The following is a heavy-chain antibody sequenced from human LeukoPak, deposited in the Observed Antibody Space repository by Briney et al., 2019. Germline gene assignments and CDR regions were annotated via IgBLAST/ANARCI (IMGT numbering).Heavy chain of an antibody. V-gene: IGHV3-30-3*02. CDR2: ISHDGSNK. Sequence: PGGSLRLSCIISGTFFSGYSMVWVRQAAGKGLEWVRVISHDGSNKHYAESVKGRFTISRDDPTNTLYLQMNSLRIEDTAVYYCAKIGNGYTYGGGFGPWGQGTLVTVCS. CDR1: GTFFSGYS. J-gene: IGHJ5*02. CDR3: AKIGNGYTYGGGFGP. D-gene: IGHD5-18*01.